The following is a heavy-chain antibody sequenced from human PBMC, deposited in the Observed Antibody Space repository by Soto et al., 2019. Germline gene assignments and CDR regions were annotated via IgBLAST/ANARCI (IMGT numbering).Heavy chain of an antibody. Sequence: QDQLVQSGVEVKKPGASVKVSCKASGYSFTNYGITWVRQAPGQGFEWMGWISAYNGNTNYAQKFQGRVTLTKDASTITAYLELRSLRSDDTAVYYCARDRGVAPPVAGNTHYYYYMDVWGKGTTVTVSS. D-gene: IGHD6-19*01. CDR3: ARDRGVAPPVAGNTHYYYYMDV. J-gene: IGHJ6*03. V-gene: IGHV1-18*01. CDR1: GYSFTNYG. CDR2: ISAYNGNT.